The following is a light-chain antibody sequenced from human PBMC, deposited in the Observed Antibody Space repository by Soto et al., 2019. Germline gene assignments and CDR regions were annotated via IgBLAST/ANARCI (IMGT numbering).Light chain of an antibody. CDR3: QQRSNWPPIT. V-gene: IGKV3-11*01. Sequence: EIVPTQSPATLYLSPGERATLSCRASQNVANYLVWYQQRLGQAPRLLIHDASHRAAGIPARFSGSGFGTDFTLTISSLEPEDAAVYYCQQRSNWPPITFGQGTRLE. CDR1: QNVANY. CDR2: DAS. J-gene: IGKJ5*01.